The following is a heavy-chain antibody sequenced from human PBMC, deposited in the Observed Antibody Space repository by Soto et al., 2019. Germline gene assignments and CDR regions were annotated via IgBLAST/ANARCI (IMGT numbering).Heavy chain of an antibody. CDR2: ISSSSSTI. V-gene: IGHV3-48*01. CDR3: ARDSLTTVTPYYYIDV. CDR1: GFTFSSYS. Sequence: EVQLVESGGGLVQPGGYLRLSCAASGFTFSSYSMNWVRQAPGKGLARVSYISSSSSTIYYADSVKGRFTISRDNDKNSLYMQMNSLRAEDTAVYYCARDSLTTVTPYYYIDVWGKGTTVTVSS. D-gene: IGHD4-17*01. J-gene: IGHJ6*03.